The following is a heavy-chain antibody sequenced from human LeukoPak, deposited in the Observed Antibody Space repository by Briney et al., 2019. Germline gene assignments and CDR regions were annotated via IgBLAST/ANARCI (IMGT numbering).Heavy chain of an antibody. D-gene: IGHD3-9*01. CDR2: IYYSGST. Sequence: SETLSLTCTVSGGSISSSSYYWGWIRQPPGKGLEWIGSIYYSGSTYYNPSLKSRVTISVDTSKNQFSLKLSSVTAADTAVYYCARGYDILTRGYFDYWGQGTLVTVSS. CDR3: ARGYDILTRGYFDY. J-gene: IGHJ4*02. V-gene: IGHV4-39*01. CDR1: GGSISSSSYY.